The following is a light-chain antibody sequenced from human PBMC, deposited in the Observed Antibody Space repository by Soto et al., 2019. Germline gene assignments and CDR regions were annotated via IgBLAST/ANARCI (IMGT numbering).Light chain of an antibody. V-gene: IGKV1-5*01. J-gene: IGKJ2*01. CDR1: QSISSW. Sequence: DIQMTQSPSTLSASVGVRVTITSRASQSISSWLAWYQQKPGKAPKLLIYDASSLESGVPSRFSGRGSGTEFTLTISSLQPDDFATYYCQQYNSYPVFGQGTKLEIK. CDR3: QQYNSYPV. CDR2: DAS.